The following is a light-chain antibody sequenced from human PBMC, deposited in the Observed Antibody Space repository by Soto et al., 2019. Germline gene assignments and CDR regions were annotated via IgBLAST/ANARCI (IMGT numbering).Light chain of an antibody. CDR1: QSVSSH. V-gene: IGKV3-11*01. CDR2: DAS. J-gene: IGKJ5*01. CDR3: QQRSRAIT. Sequence: EIVLTQSPATLSLSPGERATLXCRASQSVSSHLAWFQQRPGQAPRLLIYDASNRATGIPARFSGRGSGTDFTLTISSLEPEDFAVYYCQQRSRAITFGQGTRLEIK.